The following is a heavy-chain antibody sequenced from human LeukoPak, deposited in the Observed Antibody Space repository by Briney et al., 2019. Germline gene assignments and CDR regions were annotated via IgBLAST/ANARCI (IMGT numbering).Heavy chain of an antibody. V-gene: IGHV3-23*01. Sequence: GGSLRLSCSASGFTFSNYAMSWVRQAPGEGLEWVSAISNSGGTIHYADSVKGRFTISRDNSKNTLYLQMNSLTVEDTAVYYCAKVMIAFNAFDYWGQGTLVTVSS. J-gene: IGHJ4*02. CDR3: AKVMIAFNAFDY. CDR1: GFTFSNYA. D-gene: IGHD3-22*01. CDR2: ISNSGGTI.